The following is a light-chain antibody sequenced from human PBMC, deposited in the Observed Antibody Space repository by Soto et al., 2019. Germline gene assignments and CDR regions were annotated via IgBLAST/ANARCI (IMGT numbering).Light chain of an antibody. CDR1: SSDVGYYDY. CDR3: SSYEGSDNFV. Sequence: QSVLTQPPSASGFPGQSVTISCTGTSSDVGYYDYVSWYQQHPGKAPKLVIYEVTKRPSGVPDRVSASKSGNTASLTVSGLRAEDEADYSCSSYEGSDNFVFGSGTKVTV. V-gene: IGLV2-8*01. J-gene: IGLJ1*01. CDR2: EVT.